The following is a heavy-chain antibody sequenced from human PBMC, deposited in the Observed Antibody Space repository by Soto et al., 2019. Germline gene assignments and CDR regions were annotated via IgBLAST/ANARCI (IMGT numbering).Heavy chain of an antibody. CDR3: ARSFGSGSYHPIRGLDV. V-gene: IGHV4-31*03. CDR2: IYYSGST. D-gene: IGHD3-10*01. J-gene: IGHJ6*02. Sequence: QVQLQESGPGLVKPSQTLSLTCTVSGGSISSGGYYWSWIPQHPGKGLEWVGYIYYSGSTYYNPSLKSRVTISVDTSKNQFSLKLSSVTAADTAVYYCARSFGSGSYHPIRGLDVWGQGTTVTVSS. CDR1: GGSISSGGYY.